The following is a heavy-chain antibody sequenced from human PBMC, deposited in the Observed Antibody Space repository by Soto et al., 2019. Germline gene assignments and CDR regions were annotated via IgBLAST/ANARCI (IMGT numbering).Heavy chain of an antibody. D-gene: IGHD6-13*01. J-gene: IGHJ6*02. V-gene: IGHV4-31*03. Sequence: QVQLQESGPGLVKPSQTLSLTCTVSGGSISSGGYFWSWIRQHPGKGLEWIGFIYYSGSTYYNPSLKSRVTISVDTSKNQFSLKLSSMTAADTAVYYCAREGAASYYYSGMDVWGQGTTVTVSS. CDR3: AREGAASYYYSGMDV. CDR2: IYYSGST. CDR1: GGSISSGGYF.